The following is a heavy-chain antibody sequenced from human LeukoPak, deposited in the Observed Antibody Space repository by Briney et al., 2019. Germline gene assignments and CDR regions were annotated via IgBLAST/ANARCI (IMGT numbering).Heavy chain of an antibody. Sequence: PGRSLRLSCAASGFTFSSYGMHWVRQAPGKGLEWVAVISYDGSNKYYADSVKGRFTISRDNSKNTLYLQMNTLRAEDTAVYFCAREEHYRRYFALWGRGTLVTVSS. J-gene: IGHJ2*01. D-gene: IGHD3-16*02. CDR2: ISYDGSNK. CDR1: GFTFSSYG. CDR3: AREEHYRRYFAL. V-gene: IGHV3-30*03.